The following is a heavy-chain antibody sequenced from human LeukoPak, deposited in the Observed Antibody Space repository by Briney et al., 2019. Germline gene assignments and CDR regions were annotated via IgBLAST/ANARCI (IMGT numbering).Heavy chain of an antibody. Sequence: GGSLRLSCAASGFTFNNYDMHWVRQASGKGLEWVAVIWYDGSTKYYADSVKGRFTISRDNSNNTLCLQMNSLRAEDTAVYYCARDWVYFDSWGQGTLVTVSS. J-gene: IGHJ4*02. D-gene: IGHD2-8*01. CDR3: ARDWVYFDS. V-gene: IGHV3-33*01. CDR2: IWYDGSTK. CDR1: GFTFNNYD.